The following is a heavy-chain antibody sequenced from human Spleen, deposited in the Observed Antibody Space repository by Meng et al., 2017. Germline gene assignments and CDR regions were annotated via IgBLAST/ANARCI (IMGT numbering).Heavy chain of an antibody. D-gene: IGHD6-19*01. CDR2: IIPIFGTA. CDR3: ARDGFAVAGGFDY. CDR1: GGTFSSYA. J-gene: IGHJ4*02. Sequence: GQLVQSAAEVKKPGSWVKVSCKASGGTFSSYAISWVRPAPGQGLEWMGGIIPIFGTANYAQKFQGRVTITADESTSTAYMELSSLRSEDTAVYYCARDGFAVAGGFDYWGQGTLVTVSS. V-gene: IGHV1-69*01.